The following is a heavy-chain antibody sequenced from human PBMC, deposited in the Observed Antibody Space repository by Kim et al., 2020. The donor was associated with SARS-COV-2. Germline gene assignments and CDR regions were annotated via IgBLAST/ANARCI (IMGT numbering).Heavy chain of an antibody. CDR3: ARVATGLFDY. V-gene: IGHV6-1*01. CDR2: YN. J-gene: IGHJ4*02. Sequence: YNDYAVAVKSRIPITPDTSKTQFSLQLNSVTPEDTAVYYCARVATGLFDYWGQGTLVTVSS. D-gene: IGHD5-12*01.